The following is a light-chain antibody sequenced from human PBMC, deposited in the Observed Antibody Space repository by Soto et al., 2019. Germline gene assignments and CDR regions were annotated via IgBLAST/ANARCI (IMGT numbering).Light chain of an antibody. CDR3: QQYNNYPWT. CDR1: QTINNW. J-gene: IGKJ1*01. CDR2: KVS. Sequence: DIQMTQCPSTLSASVGDRVTISCRASQTINNWLGWLQQKPGKAPKLLIYKVSTLESGVPSRFSGSGSGTEFTLTIDGLQTDDFATYYCQQYNNYPWTFGQGTRVEIK. V-gene: IGKV1-5*03.